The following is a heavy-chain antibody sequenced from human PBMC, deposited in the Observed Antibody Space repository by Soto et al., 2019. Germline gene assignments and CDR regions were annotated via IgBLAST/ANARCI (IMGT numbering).Heavy chain of an antibody. Sequence: QVQLVESGGGLVKPGGSLRLSCAASGFTFTDDFMTWIRQTPGKGLEWLSSINSGGYSVYYADSVKGRFTISRDNAKNSVYLQMHSLRGEDTAVYYCARGWELRDWGQGTLVTVSS. V-gene: IGHV3-11*01. CDR1: GFTFTDDF. CDR3: ARGWELRD. J-gene: IGHJ4*02. CDR2: INSGGYSV. D-gene: IGHD1-26*01.